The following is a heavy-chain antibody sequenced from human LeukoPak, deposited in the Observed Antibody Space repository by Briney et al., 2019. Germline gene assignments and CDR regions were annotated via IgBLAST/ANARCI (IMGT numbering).Heavy chain of an antibody. D-gene: IGHD3-22*01. V-gene: IGHV3-23*01. CDR3: AKPYYYDSSGFHFDY. Sequence: GGSLRLSCAASGFTFSSYAMSWARQAPGKGLEWVSAISGSGGSTYYADSVKGRFTISRDNSKNTLYLQMNSLRAEDTAVYYCAKPYYYDSSGFHFDYWGQGTLVTVSS. J-gene: IGHJ4*02. CDR1: GFTFSSYA. CDR2: ISGSGGST.